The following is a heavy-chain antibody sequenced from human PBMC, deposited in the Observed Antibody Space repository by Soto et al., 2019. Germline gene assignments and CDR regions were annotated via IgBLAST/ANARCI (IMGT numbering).Heavy chain of an antibody. Sequence: EVQLVESGGGLLHPGGSLRLSCAVSGSTFSNDWMHWVRQAPGKGLVWVSHINSDGSSTNYADFVKGRFTIARDNAKNTVYLQMNSLRAEDTAVYYCARDRSYSLDVWGQGTTVTVSS. CDR1: GSTFSNDW. CDR2: INSDGSST. J-gene: IGHJ6*02. V-gene: IGHV3-74*01. CDR3: ARDRSYSLDV.